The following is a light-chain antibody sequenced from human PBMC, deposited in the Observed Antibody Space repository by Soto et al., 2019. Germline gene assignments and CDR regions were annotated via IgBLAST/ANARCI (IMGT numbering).Light chain of an antibody. Sequence: DIQMTQSPSSLSASVGGRVTITCRARQSISSYLNWYQQKPGKAPKLLIYAASRLQSGVPSRFSGSGSGTDFTLTITSLQPEDFATYYCQQSYRTPLTFGGGTKVEIK. CDR2: AAS. CDR1: QSISSY. J-gene: IGKJ4*01. CDR3: QQSYRTPLT. V-gene: IGKV1-39*01.